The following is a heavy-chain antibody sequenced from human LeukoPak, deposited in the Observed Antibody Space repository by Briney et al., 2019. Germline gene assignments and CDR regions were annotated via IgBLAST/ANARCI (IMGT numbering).Heavy chain of an antibody. V-gene: IGHV3-23*01. D-gene: IGHD3-10*01. Sequence: GGSLRLSCAASGFTFDDYAMHWVRQAPGKGLEWVSAISGSGGSTYYADSVKGRFTISRDNSKNTLYLQMNSLRAEDTAVYYCAKDNNYGSGSYYHDYWGQGTLVTVSS. CDR2: ISGSGGST. CDR3: AKDNNYGSGSYYHDY. CDR1: GFTFDDYA. J-gene: IGHJ4*02.